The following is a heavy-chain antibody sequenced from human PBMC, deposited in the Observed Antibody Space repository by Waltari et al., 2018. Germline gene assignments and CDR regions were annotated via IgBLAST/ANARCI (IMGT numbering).Heavy chain of an antibody. CDR1: GDSISSADYY. Sequence: QVLLQESGPGLVQASQTLSLTCTVSGDSISSADYYWSWIRRPPGKEMQWIGRVSSTGGANYDPSLKRRATISVDSSKNEFSLSLTSVTAADTATYYCAREDLAVRKTGGFDYWGQGVMVSVSS. CDR3: AREDLAVRKTGGFDY. J-gene: IGHJ4*02. V-gene: IGHV4-61*02. CDR2: VSSTGGA. D-gene: IGHD6-19*01.